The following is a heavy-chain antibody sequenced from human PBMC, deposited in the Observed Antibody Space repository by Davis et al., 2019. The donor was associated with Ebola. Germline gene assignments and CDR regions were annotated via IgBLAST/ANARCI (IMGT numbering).Heavy chain of an antibody. CDR3: ARAWDDDLLWFGELLPTLDY. V-gene: IGHV3-74*01. D-gene: IGHD3-10*01. CDR1: GFTFSGSW. J-gene: IGHJ4*02. Sequence: HTGGSLRLSCAASGFTFSGSWMHWVRQVPGKVLMWVSRINGDGTLITYADSVKGRFTISRDNAKNSLYLQMNSLRAEDTAVYYCARAWDDDLLWFGELLPTLDYWGQGTLVTVSS. CDR2: INGDGTLI.